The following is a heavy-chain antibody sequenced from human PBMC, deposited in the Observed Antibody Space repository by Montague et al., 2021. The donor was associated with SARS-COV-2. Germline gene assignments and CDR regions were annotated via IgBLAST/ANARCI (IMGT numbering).Heavy chain of an antibody. CDR3: ARNAYKHYGLDV. CDR2: IDDSGTT. D-gene: IGHD1-1*01. J-gene: IGHJ6*02. V-gene: IGHV4-59*08. Sequence: SETLSLTCSVSSGSLSTYYWSWIRQPPGKGLEWIGYIDDSGTTRYNPSRRSRATISLDLSKNQFSLDLNTVTAADTAVYYCARNAYKHYGLDVWGQGTTVTVSS. CDR1: SGSLSTYY.